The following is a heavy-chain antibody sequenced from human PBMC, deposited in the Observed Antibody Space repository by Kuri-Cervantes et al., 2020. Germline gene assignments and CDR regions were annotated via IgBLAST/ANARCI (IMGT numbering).Heavy chain of an antibody. CDR3: AREAFYCDDY. J-gene: IGHJ4*02. D-gene: IGHD2-21*02. CDR1: GFTFRSYW. Sequence: LSLTCAASGFTFRSYWMHWVRQAPGRGLVWVSRINIDGNSRSYAESVKGRFTISRDNAKNSLFLQMNSLRAEDTAVYYCAREAFYCDDYWGQGTLVTVSS. V-gene: IGHV3-74*01. CDR2: INIDGNSR.